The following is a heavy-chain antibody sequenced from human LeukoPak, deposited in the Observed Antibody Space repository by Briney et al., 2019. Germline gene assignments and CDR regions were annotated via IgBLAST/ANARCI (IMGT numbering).Heavy chain of an antibody. J-gene: IGHJ4*02. CDR1: GFAFSNYA. CDR2: ISDDGNDA. V-gene: IGHV3-30-3*01. CDR3: GPIDS. Sequence: PGGSLRLSCTASGFAFSNYAIRWVRQAPGKGLEWVAVISDDGNDAYYAGSVEGRFNISRDNFKSTVFLQMNGLRPEDTALYYCGPIDSWGQGTLVTVSS.